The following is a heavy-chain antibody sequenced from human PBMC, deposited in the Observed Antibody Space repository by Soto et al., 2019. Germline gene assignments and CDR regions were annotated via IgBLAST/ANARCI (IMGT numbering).Heavy chain of an antibody. CDR3: AKDRNYPRDQFHN. CDR2: ISANGQGI. CDR1: GFTFSSYG. J-gene: IGHJ4*02. V-gene: IGHV3-23*01. Sequence: LRLSCAASGFTFSSYGMHWVRQAPGKGLEWVSAISANGQGIYYADSVKGRFIISRDSSKNTVFLHMDSLTAEDTAVYYCAKDRNYPRDQFHNWGQGTLVTVSS. D-gene: IGHD1-7*01.